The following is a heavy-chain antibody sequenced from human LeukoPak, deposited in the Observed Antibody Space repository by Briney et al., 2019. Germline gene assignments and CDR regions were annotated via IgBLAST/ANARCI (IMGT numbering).Heavy chain of an antibody. CDR1: GGSIRSGDYY. V-gene: IGHV4-30-4*01. D-gene: IGHD1-26*01. CDR3: ARETYSESQRGFDY. CDR2: IYYSGST. Sequence: PSETLSLTCTVSGGSIRSGDYYWSWIRQPPGRGLEWIGYIYYSGSTNYNPSLKSRVTISIDTSKNQFSLKLSSVTAADTAVYYCARETYSESQRGFDYWGQGTLVTVSS. J-gene: IGHJ4*02.